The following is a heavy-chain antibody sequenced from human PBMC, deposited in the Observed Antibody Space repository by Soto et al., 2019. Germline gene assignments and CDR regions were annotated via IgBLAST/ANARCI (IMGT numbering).Heavy chain of an antibody. CDR3: ASIYGSGYRAFDY. Sequence: QVQLVQSGAEVKKPGSSVRVSCKASGDTFTFYSINWVRQAPGLGLEWMGRINPILSMSNYAQRFQGRVTMTEDKSTRTAYMGLSSLRSEDTAMYSCASIYGSGYRAFDYWGQGALVTVSS. J-gene: IGHJ4*02. D-gene: IGHD3-10*01. CDR1: GDTFTFYS. CDR2: INPILSMS. V-gene: IGHV1-69*02.